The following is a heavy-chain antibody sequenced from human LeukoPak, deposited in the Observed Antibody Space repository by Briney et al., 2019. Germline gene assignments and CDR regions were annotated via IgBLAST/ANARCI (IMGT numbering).Heavy chain of an antibody. CDR1: GFTFSSYA. Sequence: GGSLRLSCAASGFTFSSYAVHWVRQAPGKGLEWVAVISYDGSNKYYADSVKGRFTISRDNSKNTLYLQMNSLRAEDTAVYYCARVGNLYDYYYMDVWGKGTTVTVSS. CDR3: ARVGNLYDYYYMDV. V-gene: IGHV3-30*04. J-gene: IGHJ6*03. D-gene: IGHD1-14*01. CDR2: ISYDGSNK.